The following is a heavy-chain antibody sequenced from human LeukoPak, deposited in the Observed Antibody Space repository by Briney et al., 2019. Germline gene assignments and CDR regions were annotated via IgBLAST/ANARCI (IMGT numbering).Heavy chain of an antibody. V-gene: IGHV3-48*04. CDR1: GFTFSGHN. CDR3: ARAYYDSSGLDY. D-gene: IGHD3-22*01. Sequence: GGSLRLSCAASGFTFSGHNMNWVRQAPGKGLEWISFVSISSGTIYYADSVKGRFRISRDNAKNSLYLQMNSLRAEDTAVYYCARAYYDSSGLDYWGQGTLVTVSS. CDR2: VSISSGTI. J-gene: IGHJ4*02.